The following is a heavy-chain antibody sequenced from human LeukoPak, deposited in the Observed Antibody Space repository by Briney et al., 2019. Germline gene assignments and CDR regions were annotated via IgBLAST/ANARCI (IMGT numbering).Heavy chain of an antibody. Sequence: GGSLRLSCAASGFTFSSYGMHWVRQAPGKGLEWVAVIWYDGSNKYYADSVKGRFTISRDNSKNTLYLQMNSLRAEDTAVYYSAKEGAVVAATRDDAFDIWGQGTMVTVSS. D-gene: IGHD2-15*01. J-gene: IGHJ3*02. V-gene: IGHV3-33*06. CDR1: GFTFSSYG. CDR2: IWYDGSNK. CDR3: AKEGAVVAATRDDAFDI.